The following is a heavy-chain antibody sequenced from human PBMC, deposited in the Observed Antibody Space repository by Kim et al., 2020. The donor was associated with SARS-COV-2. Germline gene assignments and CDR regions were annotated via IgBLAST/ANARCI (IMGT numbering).Heavy chain of an antibody. CDR3: ARGGSENIGYS. D-gene: IGHD3-22*01. CDR2: IGLAGDT. Sequence: GGSLRLSCAASGFTFSHYDMHWVRQGTGKGLEWVSTIGLAGDTYYVGSVKGRFTISREDAKNSLYLQVNNLSAGDSAVYYCARGGSENIGYSWGQGTLVTVSP. J-gene: IGHJ4*02. V-gene: IGHV3-13*01. CDR1: GFTFSHYD.